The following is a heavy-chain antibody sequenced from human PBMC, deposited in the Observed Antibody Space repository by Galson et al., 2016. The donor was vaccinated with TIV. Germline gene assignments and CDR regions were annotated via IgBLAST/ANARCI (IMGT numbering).Heavy chain of an antibody. Sequence: QSGAEVKKPGESLKISCKASGYSFDTYWIGWMRQMPGKGLEWMGIIYPGDSDTTYSPSFQGQVTISADKSINTAYLQWNSLKASYTAIYFCARRLLAFDVWGQGTAVIVS. V-gene: IGHV5-51*01. CDR1: GYSFDTYW. D-gene: IGHD2/OR15-2a*01. CDR3: ARRLLAFDV. CDR2: IYPGDSDT. J-gene: IGHJ6*02.